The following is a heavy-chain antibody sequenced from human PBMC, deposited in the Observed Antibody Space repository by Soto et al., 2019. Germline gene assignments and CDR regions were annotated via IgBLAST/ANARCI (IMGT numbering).Heavy chain of an antibody. Sequence: LRLSCAASGFTVSSNYMSWVRQAPGKGLEWVSVIYDGGSTFYADSVKGRFTISSDNSKNTLYLEMNYLRAEDTAVYYCARDLYGVDVTPADTNYWGQGILVTVSS. D-gene: IGHD2-2*01. J-gene: IGHJ4*02. CDR2: IYDGGST. CDR1: GFTVSSNY. CDR3: ARDLYGVDVTPADTNY. V-gene: IGHV3-66*01.